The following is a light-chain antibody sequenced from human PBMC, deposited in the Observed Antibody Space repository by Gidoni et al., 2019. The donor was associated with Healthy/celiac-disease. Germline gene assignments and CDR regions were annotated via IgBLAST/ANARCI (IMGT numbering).Light chain of an antibody. CDR1: QGISSY. J-gene: IGKJ4*01. CDR2: AAS. CDR3: QQRNSYPLT. Sequence: DIQLTQSPSFLSASVEDRVTITCRASQGISSYLAWYQQKPGKAPKLLIYAASPLQSGVPSRFSGSGSGTEFTLTISSLQPEDISTYYCQQRNSYPLTFGGGTKVEIK. V-gene: IGKV1-9*01.